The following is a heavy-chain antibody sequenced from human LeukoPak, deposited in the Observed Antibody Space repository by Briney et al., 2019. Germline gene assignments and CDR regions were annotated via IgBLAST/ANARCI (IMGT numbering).Heavy chain of an antibody. CDR1: GFTSSNAW. J-gene: IGHJ4*02. CDR2: ISTSSIYI. V-gene: IGHV3-21*01. Sequence: GGSLRLSCAASGFTSSNAWMSWVRQAPGKGLEWVSSISTSSIYIYYADSVKGRFTISRDNAKNSLYLQMNNLRAEDTAVYYCARHALSDILSGYSDYWGQGTLVTVSS. CDR3: ARHALSDILSGYSDY. D-gene: IGHD3-9*01.